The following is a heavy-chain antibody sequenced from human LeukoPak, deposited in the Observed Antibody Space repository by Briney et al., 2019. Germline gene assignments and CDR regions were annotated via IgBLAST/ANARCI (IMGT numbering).Heavy chain of an antibody. Sequence: PSETLSLTCAVYGGSFSGYYWSWIRQPPGKGLEWIGYIYYSGSTNYNPSLKSRVTISVDTSKNQFSLKLSSVTAADTAVYYCARGPYGGNVDWGQGTLVTVSS. CDR1: GGSFSGYY. D-gene: IGHD4-23*01. J-gene: IGHJ4*02. CDR3: ARGPYGGNVD. V-gene: IGHV4-59*01. CDR2: IYYSGST.